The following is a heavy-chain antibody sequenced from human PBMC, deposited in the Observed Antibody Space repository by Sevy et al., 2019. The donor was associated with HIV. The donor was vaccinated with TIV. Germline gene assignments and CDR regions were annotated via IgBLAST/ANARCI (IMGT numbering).Heavy chain of an antibody. J-gene: IGHJ5*02. CDR1: GGSISSGGYS. D-gene: IGHD2-15*01. CDR2: IYHSGST. CDR3: ARTYCSGGSCPQGGFDP. Sequence: SETLSLTCAVSGGSISSGGYSWSWIRQPPGKGLEWIGYIYHSGSTYYNPSLKGRVTISVDRSKNQFSLKLSSVTAADTAVYYCARTYCSGGSCPQGGFDPWGQGTLVTVSS. V-gene: IGHV4-30-2*01.